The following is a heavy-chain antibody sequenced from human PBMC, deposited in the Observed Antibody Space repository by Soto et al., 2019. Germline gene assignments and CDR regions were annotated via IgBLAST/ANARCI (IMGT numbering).Heavy chain of an antibody. CDR1: GYIFTSYS. J-gene: IGHJ5*02. V-gene: IGHV1-3*04. CDR3: AREPYSKENWFDP. D-gene: IGHD4-4*01. CDR2: INTDNGDT. Sequence: GASVKVSCKASGYIFTSYSIHWVRQAPGQRLEWMGWINTDNGDTKYSQKFQGRVTISRDTSASTAYMELSSLRSEDTAVYYCAREPYSKENWFDPWGQGTLVTVS.